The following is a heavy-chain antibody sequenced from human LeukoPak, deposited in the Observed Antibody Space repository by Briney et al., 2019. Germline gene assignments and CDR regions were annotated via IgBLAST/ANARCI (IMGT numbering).Heavy chain of an antibody. J-gene: IGHJ4*02. CDR3: AREDTPATANY. V-gene: IGHV3-23*01. CDR1: GFNFANHA. D-gene: IGHD2-21*02. CDR2: ISGGGDIT. Sequence: GGSLRLSCAASGFNFANHAMSWVRQTPGKGLEWVSAISGGGDITYYADSVTGRFTISRDNSKDTLFLQMHSLRPGDTAVYYCAREDTPATANYWGQGTLVTISS.